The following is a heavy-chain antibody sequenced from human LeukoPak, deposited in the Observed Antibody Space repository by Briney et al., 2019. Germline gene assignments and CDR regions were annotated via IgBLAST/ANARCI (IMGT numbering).Heavy chain of an antibody. CDR2: INHSGST. Sequence: SETLSLTCAVYGGSFGGYYWSWIRQPPGKGLEWIGEINHSGSTNYNPSLKSRVTISVDTSKNQFSLKLSSVTAADTAVYYCAREIQLWLRGRWYFDLWGRGTLVTVSS. D-gene: IGHD5-18*01. J-gene: IGHJ2*01. CDR3: AREIQLWLRGRWYFDL. V-gene: IGHV4-34*01. CDR1: GGSFGGYY.